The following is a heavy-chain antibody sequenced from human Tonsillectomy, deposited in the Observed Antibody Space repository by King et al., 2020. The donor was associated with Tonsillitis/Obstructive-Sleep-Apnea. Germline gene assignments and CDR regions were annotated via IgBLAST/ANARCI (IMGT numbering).Heavy chain of an antibody. CDR1: GFTFTTYA. J-gene: IGHJ6*02. D-gene: IGHD5-12*01. Sequence: VQLVESGGGLVQPGGSLRLSCAASGFTFTTYAMSWVRQAPGKGLEWVSAISGSGGSTYYADSVKGRFTISRDNSKNTLYLQMNSLRAADTAVYYCAKGLSGYDYYYGMDVWGQGTTVTVSS. CDR3: AKGLSGYDYYYGMDV. V-gene: IGHV3-23*04. CDR2: ISGSGGST.